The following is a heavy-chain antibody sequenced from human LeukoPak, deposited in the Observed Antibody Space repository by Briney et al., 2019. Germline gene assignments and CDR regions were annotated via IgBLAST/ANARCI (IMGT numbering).Heavy chain of an antibody. Sequence: SETLSLTCTVSGGSISSYYWSWIRQPPGKGLEWIGYIYYSVSTNYNPSLKSRVTISVDTSKNQFSLKLSSVTAADTAVYYCAGDRDSSGYYDYWGQGTLVTVSS. CDR2: IYYSVST. J-gene: IGHJ4*02. CDR3: AGDRDSSGYYDY. CDR1: GGSISSYY. D-gene: IGHD3-22*01. V-gene: IGHV4-59*01.